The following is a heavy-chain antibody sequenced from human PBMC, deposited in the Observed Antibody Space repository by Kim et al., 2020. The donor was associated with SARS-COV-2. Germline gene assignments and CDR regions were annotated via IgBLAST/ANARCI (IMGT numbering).Heavy chain of an antibody. CDR1: GFTVSSNY. J-gene: IGHJ4*02. Sequence: GGSLRLSCAASGFTVSSNYMSWVRQAPGKGLEWVSGIYSGGSTYYADSVKGRFTISRDNSKNTLYLQMNSLRVEDTAVYYCAVGGGQWTPFDYWGQGTLVTVPA. CDR3: AVGGGQWTPFDY. V-gene: IGHV3-53*01. D-gene: IGHD6-19*01. CDR2: IYSGGST.